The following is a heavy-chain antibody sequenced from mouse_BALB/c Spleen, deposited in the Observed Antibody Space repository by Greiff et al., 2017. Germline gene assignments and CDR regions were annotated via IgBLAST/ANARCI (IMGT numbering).Heavy chain of an antibody. CDR3: ARVGYGNSVGAMDD. V-gene: IGHV5-9-4*01. CDR1: GFTFSSYA. Sequence: EVQLVESGGGLVKPGGSLKLSCAASGFTFSSYAMSWVRQSPEKRLEWVAEISSGGSYTYYPDTVTGRFTISRDNAKNTLYLEMSSLRSEDTAMYYCARVGYGNSVGAMDDWGQGTSVTVSS. D-gene: IGHD2-10*02. CDR2: ISSGGSYT. J-gene: IGHJ4*01.